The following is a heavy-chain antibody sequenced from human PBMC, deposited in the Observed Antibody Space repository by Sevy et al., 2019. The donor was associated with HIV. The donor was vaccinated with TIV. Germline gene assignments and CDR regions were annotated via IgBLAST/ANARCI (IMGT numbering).Heavy chain of an antibody. Sequence: GGSLRLSCAASGFTFSSYGMHWVRQAPGKGLEWVAFIRYDGSHKYYADSVKGRFTISRDNSKNTLYLQMNSLRAEDTAVYYCAKEDSYCSSTSCYYYYYYYGMDVWGQGTTVTVSS. V-gene: IGHV3-30*02. CDR1: GFTFSSYG. CDR3: AKEDSYCSSTSCYYYYYYYGMDV. D-gene: IGHD2-2*01. CDR2: IRYDGSHK. J-gene: IGHJ6*02.